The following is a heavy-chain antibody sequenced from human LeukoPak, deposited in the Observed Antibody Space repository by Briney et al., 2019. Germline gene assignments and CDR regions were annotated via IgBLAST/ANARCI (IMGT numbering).Heavy chain of an antibody. CDR2: INSDGSST. D-gene: IGHD6-19*01. J-gene: IGHJ4*02. V-gene: IGHV3-74*01. Sequence: GESLRLSCAASGFTFSSYWMHWVRQAPGKGLVWVSRINSDGSSTSYADSVKGRFTISRDNAKNTLYLQMNSLRAEDTAVYYCARDSSGWYSPGAFDYWGQGTLVTVSS. CDR1: GFTFSSYW. CDR3: ARDSSGWYSPGAFDY.